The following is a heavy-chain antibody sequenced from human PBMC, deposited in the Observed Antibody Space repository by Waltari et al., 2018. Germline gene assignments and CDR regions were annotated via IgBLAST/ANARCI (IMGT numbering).Heavy chain of an antibody. CDR3: PQGGGGAEETPYF. CDR1: GLSVSSSGVG. V-gene: IGHV2-5*01. Sequence: QITLKGSGPTLVKPTQTLTLTCTFSGLSVSSSGVGVGWIRQPPGKAPEWLALIYWNDNKLYTPSLRRSLTIPKNTPKNQVFLKRPTMAPGTTATYFCPQGGGGAEETPYFWDRGTLVTVSS. J-gene: IGHJ4*02. CDR2: IYWNDNK. D-gene: IGHD3-16*01.